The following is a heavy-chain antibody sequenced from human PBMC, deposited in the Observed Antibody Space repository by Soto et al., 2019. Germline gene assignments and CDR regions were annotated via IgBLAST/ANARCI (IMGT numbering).Heavy chain of an antibody. V-gene: IGHV1-46*03. CDR2: INPSGGST. CDR1: GYTFTSYY. D-gene: IGHD6-19*01. J-gene: IGHJ5*02. Sequence: QVQLVQSGAEVKKPGASVKVSCKASGYTFTSYYMHWVRQAPGQGLEWMRIINPSGGSTSYAQKFQGRVTMTRDTSTSTVYMELSSLRSEDTAVYYCARDRGAVAGKDRPSDWFDPWGQGTLVTVSS. CDR3: ARDRGAVAGKDRPSDWFDP.